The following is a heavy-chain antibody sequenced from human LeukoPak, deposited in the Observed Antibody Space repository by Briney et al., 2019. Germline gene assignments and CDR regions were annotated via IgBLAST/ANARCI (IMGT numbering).Heavy chain of an antibody. CDR3: ARDRRGIGGFDY. CDR2: IYYSGST. J-gene: IGHJ4*02. V-gene: IGHV4-31*03. Sequence: SETLSLTCTVSGGSISSGGYYWSWIRQHPGKGLEWIGYIYYSGSTYYNPSLKSRVTMSVDTSKNQFSLKLSSVTAADTAVYYCARDRRGIGGFDYWGQGTLVTVSS. CDR1: GGSISSGGYY. D-gene: IGHD3-10*01.